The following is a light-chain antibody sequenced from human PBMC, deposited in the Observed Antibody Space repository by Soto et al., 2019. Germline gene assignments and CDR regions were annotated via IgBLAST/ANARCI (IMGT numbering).Light chain of an antibody. Sequence: DIKMTQAPSSASGSVGDRVTITFGASQAISNWVAWYQQMPGKAPKLLISAASTLQSGVPRRFSGSGSGTDFTLIIRSLQPEDFATYFCQQGDSFPFTFGGGTKVDIK. J-gene: IGKJ4*01. CDR2: AAS. CDR3: QQGDSFPFT. V-gene: IGKV1-12*01. CDR1: QAISNW.